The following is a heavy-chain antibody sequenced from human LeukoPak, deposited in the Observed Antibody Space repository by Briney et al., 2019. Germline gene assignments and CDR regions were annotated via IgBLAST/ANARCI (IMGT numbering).Heavy chain of an antibody. J-gene: IGHJ4*02. CDR1: GFTFSRSA. Sequence: GGSLRLSCAASGFTFSRSAMTWVRQTPGKGLDWVSSISSSGNTYYADSVKGRFTIPRDNSKNMLYLQMNSLRAEDTAVYYCVKGRISEDGLDFWGQGTLVTVSS. D-gene: IGHD6-13*01. CDR2: ISSSGNT. CDR3: VKGRISEDGLDF. V-gene: IGHV3-23*01.